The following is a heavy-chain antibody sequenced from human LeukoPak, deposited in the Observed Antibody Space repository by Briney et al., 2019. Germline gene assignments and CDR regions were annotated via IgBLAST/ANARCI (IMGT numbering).Heavy chain of an antibody. V-gene: IGHV1-3*01. Sequence: ASVKVSCKASEYTFTSYAMHWVRQAPGQRLEWMGWINAGNGNTKYSQKFQGRVAITRDTSASTAYMELSSLRSEDTAVYYCARELLWFGELFWDRYYFDYWGQGTLVTVSS. CDR3: ARELLWFGELFWDRYYFDY. J-gene: IGHJ4*02. CDR2: INAGNGNT. CDR1: EYTFTSYA. D-gene: IGHD3-10*01.